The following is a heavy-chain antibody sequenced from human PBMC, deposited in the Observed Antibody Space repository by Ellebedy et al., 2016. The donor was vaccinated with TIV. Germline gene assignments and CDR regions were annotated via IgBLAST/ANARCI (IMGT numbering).Heavy chain of an antibody. D-gene: IGHD6-19*01. CDR2: ISYDGSNK. V-gene: IGHV3-30-3*01. CDR3: ARVGGARNIAVAGTGPP. Sequence: GESLKISXAASGFTFSSYAMHWVRQAPGKGLEWVAVISYDGSNKYYADSVKGRFTISRDNSKNTLYLQMNSLRAEDTAVYYCARVGGARNIAVAGTGPPWGQGTLVTVSS. CDR1: GFTFSSYA. J-gene: IGHJ5*02.